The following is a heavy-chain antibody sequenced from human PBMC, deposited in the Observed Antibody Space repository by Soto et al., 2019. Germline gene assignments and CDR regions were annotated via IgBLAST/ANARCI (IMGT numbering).Heavy chain of an antibody. V-gene: IGHV3-30-3*01. J-gene: IGHJ5*02. D-gene: IGHD3-22*01. CDR1: GFTFSSYA. Sequence: AGGSLRLSCAASGFTFSSYAMHWVRQAPGKGLEWVAVISYDGSNKYYADSVKGRFTISRDNSKNTLYLQMNSLRAEDTAVYYCARGYYYDSNVWFDPWGQGTLVTVSS. CDR2: ISYDGSNK. CDR3: ARGYYYDSNVWFDP.